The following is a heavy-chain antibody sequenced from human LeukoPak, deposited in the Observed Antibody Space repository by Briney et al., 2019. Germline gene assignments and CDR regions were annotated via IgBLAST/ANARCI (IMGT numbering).Heavy chain of an antibody. Sequence: SEALSLTCTVSGGSISSYYWSWIRQPPGKGLEWIWYIYYSGSTNYNPSLKSRVTISVDTSKNQFSLKLSSVTAADTAVYYCAREGFMIVVEGTFDIWGQGTMVTVSS. CDR2: IYYSGST. CDR1: GGSISSYY. D-gene: IGHD3-22*01. V-gene: IGHV4-59*01. J-gene: IGHJ3*02. CDR3: AREGFMIVVEGTFDI.